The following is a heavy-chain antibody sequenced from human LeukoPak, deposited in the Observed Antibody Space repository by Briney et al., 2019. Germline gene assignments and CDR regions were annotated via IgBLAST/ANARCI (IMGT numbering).Heavy chain of an antibody. Sequence: PSETLSLTCAVYGGSFSGYYWSWIRQPPGKGLEWIGEINHSGSTNYNPSLKSRVTISVDTSKNQFSLKLSSVTAADTAVYYCARGVAAAGGSPPRSYYWGQGTLVTVSS. CDR1: GGSFSGYY. CDR3: ARGVAAAGGSPPRSYY. D-gene: IGHD6-13*01. CDR2: INHSGST. J-gene: IGHJ4*02. V-gene: IGHV4-34*01.